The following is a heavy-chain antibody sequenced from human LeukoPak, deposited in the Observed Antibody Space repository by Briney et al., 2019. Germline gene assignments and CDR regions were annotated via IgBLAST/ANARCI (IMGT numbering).Heavy chain of an antibody. CDR1: GNYW. CDR2: INSDGSWT. Sequence: GRSLRLSCAASGNYWMHWVRQAPGKGLVWVSHINSDGSWTSYADSVKGRFTISKDNAKNTVYLQMNNLRAEDTAVYYCVSFYETYWGRGTLVTVSS. D-gene: IGHD2-2*01. CDR3: VSFYETY. J-gene: IGHJ4*02. V-gene: IGHV3-74*01.